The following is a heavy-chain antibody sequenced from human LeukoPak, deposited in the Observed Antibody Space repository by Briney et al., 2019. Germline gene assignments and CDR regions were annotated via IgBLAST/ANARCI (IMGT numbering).Heavy chain of an antibody. CDR3: ARPSGGGYYDSSGPYPYYFDY. D-gene: IGHD3-22*01. Sequence: ASVKVSCKASGYTFTSYYMHWVRQAPGQGLEWMGWISAYNGNTNYAQKLQGRVTMTTDTSTSTAYMELRSLRSDDTAVYYCARPSGGGYYDSSGPYPYYFDYWGQGTLVTVSS. V-gene: IGHV1-18*04. CDR2: ISAYNGNT. J-gene: IGHJ4*02. CDR1: GYTFTSYY.